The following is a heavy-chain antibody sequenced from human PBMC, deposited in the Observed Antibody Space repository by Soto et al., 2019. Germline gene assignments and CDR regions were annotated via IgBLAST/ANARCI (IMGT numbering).Heavy chain of an antibody. Sequence: GSGPTLVNSTQTLTLTCTFSGFSLSTSGVGVGWIRQPPGKALEWLAPIYWDDDKRYSPSLKSRLTITKDTSKNQVVLTMTYIDPVDTASYYCAYRSYRPSSVYFDYWGQGTLVTVAS. CDR2: IYWDDDK. CDR1: GFSLSTSGVG. D-gene: IGHD1-26*01. J-gene: IGHJ4*02. CDR3: AYRSYRPSSVYFDY. V-gene: IGHV2-5*02.